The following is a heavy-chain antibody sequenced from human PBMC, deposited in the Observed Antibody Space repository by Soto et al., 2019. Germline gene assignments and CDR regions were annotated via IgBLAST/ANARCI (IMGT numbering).Heavy chain of an antibody. CDR1: GFTFDTYG. D-gene: IGHD3-16*01. V-gene: IGHV3-30*03. Sequence: QVQLVESGGGVVQPGRSLRLSCAASGFTFDTYGMHWVRQAPGKGLEWVAVTSWDETSKYYTDSVKGRFTISRDNSKNTKYLQMISLRAEDTAVYYWAREGTGGAFWGDYWGQGALVTVSS. J-gene: IGHJ4*02. CDR3: AREGTGGAFWGDY. CDR2: TSWDETSK.